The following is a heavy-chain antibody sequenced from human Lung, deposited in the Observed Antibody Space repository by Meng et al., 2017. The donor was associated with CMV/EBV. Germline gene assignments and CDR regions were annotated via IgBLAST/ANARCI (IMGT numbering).Heavy chain of an antibody. D-gene: IGHD6-13*01. Sequence: QVQLVQSGSESKQPGASVKVSCRPYGYTFTSYAINWVRQAPGQGPDWMGLIDPNPGNPTYDQGFTGRFVFSLDPSVSTAYLQISSLKAEDTAVYYCARDPDSAVCENCSSWGQGTLVTVSS. J-gene: IGHJ4*02. CDR3: ARDPDSAVCENCSS. CDR2: IDPNPGNP. V-gene: IGHV7-4-1*02. CDR1: GYTFTSYA.